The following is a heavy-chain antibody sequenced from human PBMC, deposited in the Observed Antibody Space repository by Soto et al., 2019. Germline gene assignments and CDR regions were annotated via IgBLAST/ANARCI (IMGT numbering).Heavy chain of an antibody. J-gene: IGHJ6*02. CDR2: IYPGDSDT. CDR3: ARYYDSSGYVYGMDV. V-gene: IGHV5-51*01. D-gene: IGHD3-22*01. Sequence: LVESLKISCKGSGYIFTSYWICWVLQMRVKGLEWMGIIYPGDSDTRYSPSLQGQVTISADKSISTAYLQWSSLKASDTAMYYCARYYDSSGYVYGMDVWGQGTTVTVSS. CDR1: GYIFTSYW.